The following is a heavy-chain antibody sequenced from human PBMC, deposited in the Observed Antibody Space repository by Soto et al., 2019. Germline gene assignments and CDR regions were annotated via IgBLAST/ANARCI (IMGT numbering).Heavy chain of an antibody. CDR1: GYTFTRSG. CDR2: ISTYNGDT. Sequence: QVQLVQSGAEVKKPGASVKVSCKASGYTFTRSGISWVRQAPGQGLEWMGWISTYNGDTNYAQTFQGRVTMTTDTSTSTVYMELRSLRSDDTAVYYCAREGVAPYYYYGMDVLGQGTPVTGSS. D-gene: IGHD5-12*01. V-gene: IGHV1-18*01. J-gene: IGHJ6*02. CDR3: AREGVAPYYYYGMDV.